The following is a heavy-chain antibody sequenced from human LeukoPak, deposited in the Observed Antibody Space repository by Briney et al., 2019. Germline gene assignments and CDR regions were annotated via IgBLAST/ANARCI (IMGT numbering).Heavy chain of an antibody. CDR1: GGSISSYY. D-gene: IGHD2-15*01. Sequence: SETLSLTCTVSGGSISSYYWSWIRQPPGKGLEWIGYIYYSGSTNYNPSLKSRVTISVDTSKNQFSLKLSSVTAADTAVYYCARDRSCSGGSCSSFDYWGQGTLVTVSS. V-gene: IGHV4-59*01. J-gene: IGHJ4*02. CDR2: IYYSGST. CDR3: ARDRSCSGGSCSSFDY.